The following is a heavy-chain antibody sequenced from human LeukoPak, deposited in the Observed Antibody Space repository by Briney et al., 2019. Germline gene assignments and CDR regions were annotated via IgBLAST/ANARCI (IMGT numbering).Heavy chain of an antibody. J-gene: IGHJ4*02. CDR1: GFTFSNYP. CDR3: VKKRWAGSGSYFDY. D-gene: IGHD3-10*01. V-gene: IGHV3-64D*09. CDR2: MNTNGDNT. Sequence: GGSLSLSCSASGFTFSNYPMHWVRQAPGKGLEYVSAMNTNGDNTYYADPAKGRFTISRENSKNTLYLQMSSLRAEDTAVYHCVKKRWAGSGSYFDYWGQGTLVTVSS.